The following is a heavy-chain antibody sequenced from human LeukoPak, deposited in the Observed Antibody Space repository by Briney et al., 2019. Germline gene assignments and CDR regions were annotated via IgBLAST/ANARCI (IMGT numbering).Heavy chain of an antibody. CDR2: INPNSGGT. Sequence: ASVKVSCKASGYTFTAYYMHWLQQAPGQGLEWMGWINPNSGGTNYAQNFQGRVTMTRDTSISTAYMELSRLRSDDTAVYYCASDLWGVGPSLVEYYFDHWGQGTLVTVSS. D-gene: IGHD3-16*01. CDR1: GYTFTAYY. V-gene: IGHV1-2*02. CDR3: ASDLWGVGPSLVEYYFDH. J-gene: IGHJ4*02.